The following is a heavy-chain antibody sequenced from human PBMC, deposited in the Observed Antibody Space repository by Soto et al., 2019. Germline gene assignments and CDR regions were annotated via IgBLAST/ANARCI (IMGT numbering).Heavy chain of an antibody. CDR1: GGTFSSYA. J-gene: IGHJ6*02. Sequence: ASVKVSCKASGGTFSSYAISWVRQAPGQGLEWMGGIIPIFGTANYAQKFQGRVTITADKSTSTAYMELSSLRSEDTAVYYCARTTLKLLWFGELWDYYYGMDVWGQGTTVTVSS. V-gene: IGHV1-69*06. D-gene: IGHD3-10*01. CDR3: ARTTLKLLWFGELWDYYYGMDV. CDR2: IIPIFGTA.